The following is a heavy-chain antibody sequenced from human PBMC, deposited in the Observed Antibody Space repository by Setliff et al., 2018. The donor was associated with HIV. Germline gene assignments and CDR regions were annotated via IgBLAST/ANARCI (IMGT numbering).Heavy chain of an antibody. CDR3: ARGPQYNFWGGYLGL. J-gene: IGHJ4*02. V-gene: IGHV3-74*01. CDR1: GFTLSNYW. CDR2: IDSDGSDT. Sequence: PGGSLRLSCAASGFTLSNYWMHWVRQAPGKGLEWVSRIDSDGSDTDYADSVRGRFTISRDNAKNTLYLQMTSLRAEDTAVYYCARGPQYNFWGGYLGLWGRGTLVTVSS. D-gene: IGHD3-3*01.